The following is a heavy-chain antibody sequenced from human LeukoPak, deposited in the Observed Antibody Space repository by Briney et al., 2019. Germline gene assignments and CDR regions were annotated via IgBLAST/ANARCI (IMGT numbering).Heavy chain of an antibody. J-gene: IGHJ4*02. D-gene: IGHD5-18*01. CDR2: INPNSGGT. V-gene: IGHV1-2*02. Sequence: ASVKVSCKASGYTFTGYYMHWVRQAPGQGLEWMGWINPNSGGTNYAQRFQGRVTMTRDTSISTAYMELSRLRSDDTAVYYCAREHSGWIQLWGLTDWGQGTLVTVSS. CDR3: AREHSGWIQLWGLTD. CDR1: GYTFTGYY.